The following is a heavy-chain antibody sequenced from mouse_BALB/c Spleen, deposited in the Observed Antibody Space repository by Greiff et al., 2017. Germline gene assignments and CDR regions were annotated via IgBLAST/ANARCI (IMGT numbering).Heavy chain of an antibody. V-gene: IGHV1-15*01. CDR1: GYTFTDYE. J-gene: IGHJ4*01. Sequence: QVHVKQSGAELVRPGASVTLSCKASGYTFTDYEMHWVKQTPVHGLEWIGAIDPETGGTAYNQKFKGKATLTADKSSSTAYMELRSLTSEDSAVYYCTRGEMDYWGQGTSVTVSS. CDR2: IDPETGGT. CDR3: TRGEMDY.